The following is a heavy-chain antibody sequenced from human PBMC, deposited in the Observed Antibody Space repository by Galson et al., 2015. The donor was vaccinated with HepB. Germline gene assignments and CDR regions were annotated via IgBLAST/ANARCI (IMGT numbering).Heavy chain of an antibody. D-gene: IGHD5-12*01. V-gene: IGHV4-4*02. J-gene: IGHJ4*02. Sequence: GGSISKSNWWSWVRQPPGKGLEWIGGYYQARATNYNPSLKSRVTISIDRSKNQISLKLNSVTAADTAVYYCGRDAHSGNDLDDYWGRGTLVTVSS. CDR1: GGSISKSNW. CDR2: YYQARAT. CDR3: GRDAHSGNDLDDY.